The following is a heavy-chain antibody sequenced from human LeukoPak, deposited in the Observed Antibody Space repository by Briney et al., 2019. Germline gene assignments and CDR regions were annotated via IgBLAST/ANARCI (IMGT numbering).Heavy chain of an antibody. CDR1: GFTFSSYA. V-gene: IGHV3-23*01. CDR2: ISGSGGST. CDR3: AKVDPDTAIPTYYFDY. J-gene: IGHJ4*02. D-gene: IGHD5-18*01. Sequence: GGSLRLSCAASGFTFSSYAMSWVRQAPGKGLEWVSAISGSGGSTYYADSVKGRFTISRDNSKNTLYLQMNSLRAEDTAVYYCAKVDPDTAIPTYYFDYWGQGTLVTVSS.